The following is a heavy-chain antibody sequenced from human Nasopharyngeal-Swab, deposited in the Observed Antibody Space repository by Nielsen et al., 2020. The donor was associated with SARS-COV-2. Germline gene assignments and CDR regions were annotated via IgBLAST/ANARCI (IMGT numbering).Heavy chain of an antibody. CDR3: AKEATLGGVGDYYYMDV. J-gene: IGHJ6*03. D-gene: IGHD3-16*01. CDR1: GFTFSSYA. CDR2: ISGSGGST. V-gene: IGHV3-23*01. Sequence: GGSLRLSRAASGFTFSSYAMSWVRQAPGKGLEWVSAISGSGGSTYYADSVKGRFTISRNNSKNTLYLQMNSLRADDTAVYYCAKEATLGGVGDYYYMDVWGKGTTVTVSS.